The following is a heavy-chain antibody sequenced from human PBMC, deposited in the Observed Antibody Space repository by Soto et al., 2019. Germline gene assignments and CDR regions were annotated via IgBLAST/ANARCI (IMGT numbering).Heavy chain of an antibody. V-gene: IGHV4-34*01. J-gene: IGHJ4*02. CDR1: GGSFSTYY. CDR3: AIVLNWNYGAFDY. D-gene: IGHD1-7*01. Sequence: QVQLQQWGAGLLKPSETLSLTCAVYGGSFSTYYWSWIRQPPVKVLEWLGEINHRGSTNSYPSLKSRLTISVDTSKNQFSLNLISVTAADRAVYYCAIVLNWNYGAFDYLGQGTLVTGSS. CDR2: INHRGST.